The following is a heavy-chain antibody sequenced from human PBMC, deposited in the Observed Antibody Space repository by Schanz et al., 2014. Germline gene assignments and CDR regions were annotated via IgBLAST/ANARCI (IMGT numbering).Heavy chain of an antibody. Sequence: EGQLAESGGGLVQPGGSLRLSCAASGFTFGSYGMSWVRQGPGKGLEWVSALSGSGGSTYYADSVKGRFTISRDNSKNTLYLQMNSLRAEDTAVYYCAKQIHYDILTVTRNWGQGTLVTVSS. CDR2: LSGSGGST. J-gene: IGHJ4*02. D-gene: IGHD3-9*01. V-gene: IGHV3-23*04. CDR3: AKQIHYDILTVTRN. CDR1: GFTFGSYG.